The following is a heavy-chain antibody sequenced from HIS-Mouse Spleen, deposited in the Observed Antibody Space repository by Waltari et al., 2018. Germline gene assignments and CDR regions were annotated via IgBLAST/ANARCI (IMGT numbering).Heavy chain of an antibody. CDR1: GYTFTGYY. V-gene: IGHV1-2*02. J-gene: IGHJ5*02. Sequence: QVQLVQSGAEVKKPGASVKVSCKASGYTFTGYYMHWVRQAPGQGLEWMGWFKPNRGGTNYAQKFQGRVTMTRDTSISTAYMELSRLRSDDTAVYYCARGSGRWELLLPNWFDPWGQGTLVTVSS. CDR2: FKPNRGGT. D-gene: IGHD1-26*01. CDR3: ARGSGRWELLLPNWFDP.